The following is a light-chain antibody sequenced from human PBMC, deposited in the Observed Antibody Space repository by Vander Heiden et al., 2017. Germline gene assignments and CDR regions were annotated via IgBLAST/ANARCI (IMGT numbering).Light chain of an antibody. CDR2: AAS. Sequence: LQMTQSPSSLSASVGDRVTITCRANQTISSFLNWYQHRPGKAPKLLIYAASTRQSGVPSRFRGSGSGADFTLTINSLQSEDFAAYYCQQTDTTSWTFGQGTKV. V-gene: IGKV1-39*01. J-gene: IGKJ1*01. CDR3: QQTDTTSWT. CDR1: QTISSF.